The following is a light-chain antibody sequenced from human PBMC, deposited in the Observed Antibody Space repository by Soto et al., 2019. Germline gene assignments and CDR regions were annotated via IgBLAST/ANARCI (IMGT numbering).Light chain of an antibody. V-gene: IGKV1-39*01. J-gene: IGKJ1*01. CDR2: GAS. CDR1: QNIDSC. Sequence: DIQMTQSPSSLSAYVGDRVTITCRASQNIDSCLNWYQQKPGNAPKLLIYGASNLQSGVPPRFSGSESGTHFTLTISSLQPEDFATYYCQQIYVAPATFGQGTKVEIK. CDR3: QQIYVAPAT.